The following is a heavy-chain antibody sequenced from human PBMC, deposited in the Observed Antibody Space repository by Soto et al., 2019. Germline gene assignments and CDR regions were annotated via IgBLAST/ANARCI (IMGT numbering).Heavy chain of an antibody. CDR3: ARDLRPDSSGYYLRFYYYGMDV. J-gene: IGHJ6*02. CDR1: GGTFSSYA. V-gene: IGHV1-69*13. Sequence: ASVKVSCKASGGTFSSYAISWVRQAPGQGLEWMGGIIPIFGTANYAQKFQGRVTITADESTSTAYMELSSLRSEDTAVYYCARDLRPDSSGYYLRFYYYGMDVWGQGTTVTVSS. D-gene: IGHD3-22*01. CDR2: IIPIFGTA.